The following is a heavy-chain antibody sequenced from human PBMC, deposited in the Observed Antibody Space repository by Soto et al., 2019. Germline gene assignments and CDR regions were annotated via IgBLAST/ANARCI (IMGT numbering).Heavy chain of an antibody. J-gene: IGHJ4*02. V-gene: IGHV4-39*01. CDR2: IDYSGST. Sequence: QLHMQESGPGPVKPSETLSLTCTVSGDSISSSGYYWAWIRQPPGKGLEWIGNIDYSGSTYYNPSLKIRVAFSVDTSKNQFSLKVTSVTAADTAVYYWARHVSVSGLEYSFDQWGQGTLVTVSS. CDR1: GDSISSSGYY. CDR3: ARHVSVSGLEYSFDQ. D-gene: IGHD5-12*01.